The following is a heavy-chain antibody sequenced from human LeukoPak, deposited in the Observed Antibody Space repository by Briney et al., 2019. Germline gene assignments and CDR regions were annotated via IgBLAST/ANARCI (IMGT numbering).Heavy chain of an antibody. V-gene: IGHV4-61*02. Sequence: SQTLSLTCTVSGGSISSGSYYWSWIRQPAGKGLEWIGRIYTSGSTHYNPSLKSRVTISVDTSKNQFSLKLSSVTAADTAVYYCAREGGEGPWFGELWGDGYYFDYWGQGTLVTVSS. D-gene: IGHD3-10*01. J-gene: IGHJ4*02. CDR3: AREGGEGPWFGELWGDGYYFDY. CDR2: IYTSGST. CDR1: GGSISSGSYY.